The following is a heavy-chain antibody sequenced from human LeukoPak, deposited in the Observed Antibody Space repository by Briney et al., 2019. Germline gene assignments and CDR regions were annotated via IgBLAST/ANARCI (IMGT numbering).Heavy chain of an antibody. CDR2: IYYSGST. Sequence: PSETLSLTCTVSGGSISSYYWSWLRQPPGKGLEWIGYIYYSGSTNYNPSLKSRVTISVDTSKNQFSLKLSSVTAADTAVYYCASHGIAAAGFAEYFQHWGQGTLVTVSS. V-gene: IGHV4-59*01. J-gene: IGHJ1*01. CDR3: ASHGIAAAGFAEYFQH. CDR1: GGSISSYY. D-gene: IGHD6-13*01.